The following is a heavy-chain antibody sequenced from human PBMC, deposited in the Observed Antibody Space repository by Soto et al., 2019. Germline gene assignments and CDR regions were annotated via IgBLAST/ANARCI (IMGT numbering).Heavy chain of an antibody. CDR3: ARDPGARVVIGRGWFDP. J-gene: IGHJ5*02. CDR2: INTNTGNP. D-gene: IGHD2-21*01. V-gene: IGHV7-4-1*02. Sequence: ASVKVSCKASGYTFTSYAMNWVRQAPGQGLEWMGWINTNTGNPTYAQGFTGRFVFSLDTSVSTAYLQISSLKAEDTAVYYCARDPGARVVIGRGWFDPWGQGTLVTVSS. CDR1: GYTFTSYA.